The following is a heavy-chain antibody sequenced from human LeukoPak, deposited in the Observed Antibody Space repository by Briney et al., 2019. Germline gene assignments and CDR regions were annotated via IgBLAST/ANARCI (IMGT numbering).Heavy chain of an antibody. CDR1: GGSISSSAYY. D-gene: IGHD4-11*01. CDR2: IYYSGNT. Sequence: SETLSLTCSVSGGSISSSAYYWGWIRQPPGQGLEWIGSIYYSGNTYYNPSLKSPVTISIDTSKNQFSLRLSSVTAADTAVYYCARVGTDYWTYYFYYMDVWGKGTTVSVSS. J-gene: IGHJ6*03. V-gene: IGHV4-39*07. CDR3: ARVGTDYWTYYFYYMDV.